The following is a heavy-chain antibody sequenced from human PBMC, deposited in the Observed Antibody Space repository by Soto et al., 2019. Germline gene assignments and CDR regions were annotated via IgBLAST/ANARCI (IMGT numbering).Heavy chain of an antibody. CDR1: GFTFSNYA. CDR2: ITGSGGDT. V-gene: IGHV3-23*01. CDR3: AKGSASGSPYYFDF. Sequence: GGSLRLSCAASGFTFSNYAMSWIRQAPGKGLEWVSAITGSGGDTYHADSVKGQFTISRDNSKNALFLQMNRLRADDTAVYYCAKGSASGSPYYFDFWGQGTLVTVSS. J-gene: IGHJ4*02. D-gene: IGHD6-25*01.